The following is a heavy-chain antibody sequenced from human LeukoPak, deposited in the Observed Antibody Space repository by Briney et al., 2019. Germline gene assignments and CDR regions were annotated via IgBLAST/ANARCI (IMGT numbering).Heavy chain of an antibody. J-gene: IGHJ5*02. V-gene: IGHV1-2*02. CDR1: RYTFTGYF. CDR3: ARDLITTYANWFDP. Sequence: ASVKVSCKASRYTFTGYFIHWVRQAPGQGLEWMGWINPNSGGTRFAQRFQGRVTMTRDTSISTAYMELSRLRSDDTAVYYCARDLITTYANWFDPWGQGTLVTVSS. CDR2: INPNSGGT. D-gene: IGHD3-22*01.